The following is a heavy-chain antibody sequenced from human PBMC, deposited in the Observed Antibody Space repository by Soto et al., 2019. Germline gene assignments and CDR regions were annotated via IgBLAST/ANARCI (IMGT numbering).Heavy chain of an antibody. CDR1: GGSISSGGYY. Sequence: SETLSLTCTVSGGSISSGGYYWSWIRQHPGKGLEWTGYIYYSGSTYYNPSLKSRVTISVDTSKDQFSLKLSSVTAADTAVYYCARVIVVVPAAIDWFDPWGQGTLVTVSS. J-gene: IGHJ5*02. V-gene: IGHV4-31*03. CDR3: ARVIVVVPAAIDWFDP. CDR2: IYYSGST. D-gene: IGHD2-2*02.